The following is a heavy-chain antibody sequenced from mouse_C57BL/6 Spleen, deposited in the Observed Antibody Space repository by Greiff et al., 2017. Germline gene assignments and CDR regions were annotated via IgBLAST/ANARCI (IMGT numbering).Heavy chain of an antibody. Sequence: QVQLQQSGPELVKPGASVKISCKASGYAFSSSWMNWVKQRPGKGLEWIGRIYPGDGDPNYNGKFKGKATLTADKSSSTAYMQRSSLTSEDSAVYFCARSRYDYDEGGFDYGGQGTTRTVSS. CDR3: ARSRYDYDEGGFDY. CDR1: GYAFSSSW. CDR2: IYPGDGDP. D-gene: IGHD2-4*01. V-gene: IGHV1-82*01. J-gene: IGHJ2*01.